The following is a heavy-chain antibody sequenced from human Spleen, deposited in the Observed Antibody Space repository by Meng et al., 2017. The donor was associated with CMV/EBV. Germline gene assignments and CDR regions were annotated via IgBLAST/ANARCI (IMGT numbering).Heavy chain of an antibody. CDR1: GYTFTSYG. CDR2: ISAYNGNT. Sequence: ASVKVSCKASGYTFTSYGISWVRQAPGQGLEWMGWISAYNGNTNYAQKLQGRVTMTTDTSTSTAYMELSSLRSEDTAVYYCARGSKKTGRFWSGYYSLYYYSMDVWGQGTTVTVSS. V-gene: IGHV1-18*01. J-gene: IGHJ6*02. CDR3: ARGSKKTGRFWSGYYSLYYYSMDV. D-gene: IGHD3-3*01.